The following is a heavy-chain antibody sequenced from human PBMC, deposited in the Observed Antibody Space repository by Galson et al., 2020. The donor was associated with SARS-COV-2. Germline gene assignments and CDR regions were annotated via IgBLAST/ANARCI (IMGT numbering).Heavy chain of an antibody. CDR2: TYYRSKWYS. V-gene: IGHV6-1*01. D-gene: IGHD4-17*01. CDR3: ARADDYDDPRDTFDI. J-gene: IGHJ3*02. CDR1: GDSVSSKSAA. Sequence: SQTLSLTCAISGDSVSSKSAAWNWIRQSPSRGLEWLGRTYYRSKWYSEYGLSVKGRITISPDTSKNQFSLQVNSVSPEDTAVYYCARADDYDDPRDTFDIWGQGTMVTVSS.